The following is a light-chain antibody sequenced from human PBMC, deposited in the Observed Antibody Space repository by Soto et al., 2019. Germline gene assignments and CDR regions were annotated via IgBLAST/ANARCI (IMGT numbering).Light chain of an antibody. CDR1: RSVVGSYNL. J-gene: IGLJ1*01. Sequence: QSSLTPPASLSGSPGQSITISCTGTRSVVGSYNLVSWYQLHPGKAPKLMIYEGSKRPSGVSNRFSGSKSGNTASLTISGLQAEDEADYYCCSYAGSSTYVFGTGTKVTVL. CDR3: CSYAGSSTYV. V-gene: IGLV2-23*01. CDR2: EGS.